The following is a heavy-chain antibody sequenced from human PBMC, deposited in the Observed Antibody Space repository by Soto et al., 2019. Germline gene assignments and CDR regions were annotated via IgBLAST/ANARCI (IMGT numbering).Heavy chain of an antibody. V-gene: IGHV1-69*13. Sequence: SVKVSCKASGGTFSSYAISWVRQAPGQGLEWMGGIIPIFGTANYAQKFQGRVTITADESTSTAYMELSRLRYEDKAVYYCATVTTATTAYFDYWGQGTLVTVSS. D-gene: IGHD1-1*01. CDR3: ATVTTATTAYFDY. CDR2: IIPIFGTA. J-gene: IGHJ4*02. CDR1: GGTFSSYA.